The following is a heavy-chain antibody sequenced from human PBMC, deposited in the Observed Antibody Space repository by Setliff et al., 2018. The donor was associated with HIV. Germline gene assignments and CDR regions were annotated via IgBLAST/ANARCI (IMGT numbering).Heavy chain of an antibody. Sequence: SVKVSCKASGYKFGRLGISWVRQAPGQGLEWMGGIIPLHGIANYIQKFQGRVTIAADESTTTAYMELSSLRSEDTAIYYCARDSSGVLSLRYMDVWGKGTTVTVSS. CDR1: GYKFGRLG. D-gene: IGHD3-22*01. J-gene: IGHJ6*03. V-gene: IGHV1-69*10. CDR3: ARDSSGVLSLRYMDV. CDR2: IIPLHGIA.